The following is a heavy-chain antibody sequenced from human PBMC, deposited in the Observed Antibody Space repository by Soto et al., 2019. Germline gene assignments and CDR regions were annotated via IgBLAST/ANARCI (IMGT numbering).Heavy chain of an antibody. V-gene: IGHV4-59*08. Sequence: SETLSLTCTVSGDSISNYYLSWIRQPPGKGLEWIGYISYSGSTNYNPSLKSRVTISADTSEIQFSLKLSSVTAADTAVYYCARKRYCGGDCYQIDSWGQGXLVTVSS. CDR3: ARKRYCGGDCYQIDS. D-gene: IGHD2-21*02. CDR2: ISYSGST. CDR1: GDSISNYY. J-gene: IGHJ4*02.